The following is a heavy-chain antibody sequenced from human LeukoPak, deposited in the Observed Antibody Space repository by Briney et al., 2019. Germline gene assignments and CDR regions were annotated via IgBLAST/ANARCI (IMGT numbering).Heavy chain of an antibody. CDR3: ARGPVDYYDSSGYSAFDI. D-gene: IGHD3-22*01. Sequence: EASVKVSCTASGGTFSSYAISWVRQAPGQGLEWMGGIIPIFGTANYAQKFQGRVTITADESTSTAYMELSSLRSEDTAVYYCARGPVDYYDSSGYSAFDIWGQGTMVTVSS. J-gene: IGHJ3*02. CDR1: GGTFSSYA. CDR2: IIPIFGTA. V-gene: IGHV1-69*13.